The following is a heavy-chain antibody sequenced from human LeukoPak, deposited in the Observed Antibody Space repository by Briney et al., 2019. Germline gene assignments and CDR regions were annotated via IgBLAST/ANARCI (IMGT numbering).Heavy chain of an antibody. CDR2: ISSSSSYI. J-gene: IGHJ4*02. D-gene: IGHD2-2*01. Sequence: GGSLRLSCAASGFTFSSYSMNWVRQALGKGLEWVSSISSSSSYIYYADSVKGRFTISRDNAKNSLYLQMNSLRAEDTAVYYCARNIVVVPAAPGIDYWGQGTLVTVSS. CDR3: ARNIVVVPAAPGIDY. V-gene: IGHV3-21*01. CDR1: GFTFSSYS.